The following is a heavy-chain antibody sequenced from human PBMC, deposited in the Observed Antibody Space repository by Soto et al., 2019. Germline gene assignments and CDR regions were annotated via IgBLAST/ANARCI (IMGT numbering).Heavy chain of an antibody. V-gene: IGHV3-30-3*01. CDR2: ISYNGSNT. J-gene: IGHJ4*02. Sequence: QVQLVESGGGVVQPGTSLRLSCAASGYTFRSHGIHWVRQAPGKGLEWVALISYNGSNTYYADSVKGRFTISRDNSKNTVLLQMNSLRADDTAVYYCAKPLLRYFDWLSYFDSWGQGSLVTVSS. CDR1: GYTFRSHG. CDR3: AKPLLRYFDWLSYFDS. D-gene: IGHD3-9*01.